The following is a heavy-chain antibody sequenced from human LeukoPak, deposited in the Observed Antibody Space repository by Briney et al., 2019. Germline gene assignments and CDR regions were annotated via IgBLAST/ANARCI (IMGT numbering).Heavy chain of an antibody. CDR2: IYSGGST. CDR3: ARAYGDYEGWFDP. J-gene: IGHJ5*02. V-gene: IGHV3-53*01. CDR1: GFTVSSNY. D-gene: IGHD4-17*01. Sequence: PGGSLRLSCVASGFTVSSNYMSRVRQAPGKGLEWVSVIYSGGSTYYADSVKGRFTISRDNSKNTLYLQMNSLRAEDTAVYYCARAYGDYEGWFDPWGQGTLVTVSS.